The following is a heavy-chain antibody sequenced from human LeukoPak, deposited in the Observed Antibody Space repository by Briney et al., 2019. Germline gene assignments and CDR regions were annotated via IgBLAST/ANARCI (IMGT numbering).Heavy chain of an antibody. CDR3: ARGRDYDILTGYLPGGWFDP. D-gene: IGHD3-9*01. CDR2: IYYSGST. V-gene: IGHV4-39*07. J-gene: IGHJ5*02. Sequence: SETLSLTCTDSGGSISSSSYYWGCIRRPPGKGLECIGSIYYSGSTYYNPSLKSRVTISVDTSKNQFSLKLSSVTAADTAVYYCARGRDYDILTGYLPGGWFDPWGQGTLVTVSS. CDR1: GGSISSSSYY.